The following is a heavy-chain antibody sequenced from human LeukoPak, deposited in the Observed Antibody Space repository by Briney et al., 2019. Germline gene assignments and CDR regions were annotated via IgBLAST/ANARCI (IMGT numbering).Heavy chain of an antibody. D-gene: IGHD6-19*01. CDR1: GFTFSSYW. CDR3: ARWGYSSGWYYYDI. V-gene: IGHV3-7*01. CDR2: IKQDGSGK. J-gene: IGHJ3*02. Sequence: PGGSLRLSCAASGFTFSSYWMSWVRQAPGKGLEWVANIKQDGSGKYYVESVKGRFTISRDNAKNSLYLQMNSLRDEDTAVYYCARWGYSSGWYYYDIWGQGTMVTVSS.